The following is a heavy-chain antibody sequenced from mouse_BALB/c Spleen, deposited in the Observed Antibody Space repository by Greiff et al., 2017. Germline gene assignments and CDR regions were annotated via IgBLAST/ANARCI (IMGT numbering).Heavy chain of an antibody. V-gene: IGHV1-54*03. J-gene: IGHJ4*01. Sequence: QVQLQQSGAELVRPGTSVKVSCKASGYAFTNYLIEWVKQRPGQGLEWIGVINPGSGGTNYNEKFKGKATLTADKSSSTAYMQLSSLTSDDSAVYFCAAITTVYYYAMDYWGQGTSVTVSS. CDR1: GYAFTNYL. CDR2: INPGSGGT. CDR3: AAITTVYYYAMDY. D-gene: IGHD1-1*01.